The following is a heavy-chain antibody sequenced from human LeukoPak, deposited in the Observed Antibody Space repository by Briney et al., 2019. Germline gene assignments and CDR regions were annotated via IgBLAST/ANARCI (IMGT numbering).Heavy chain of an antibody. D-gene: IGHD6-13*01. CDR1: GFTFSSYA. CDR3: TSYSSSWYVFDY. CDR2: ISYDGSNK. V-gene: IGHV3-30-3*01. Sequence: GGSLRLSCAASGFTFSSYAMHWVRQAPGKGLEWEAVISYDGSNKYYADSVKGRFTISRDNSKNTLYLQMNSLRAEDTAVYYCTSYSSSWYVFDYWGQGTLVTVSS. J-gene: IGHJ4*02.